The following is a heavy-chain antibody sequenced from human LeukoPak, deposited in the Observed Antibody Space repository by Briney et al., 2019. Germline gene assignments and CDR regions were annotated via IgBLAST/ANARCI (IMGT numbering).Heavy chain of an antibody. CDR3: ARDSYYYDSSGTIGGGFDY. CDR1: GGSISSGGCY. CDR2: IYYSGST. J-gene: IGHJ4*02. V-gene: IGHV4-31*03. D-gene: IGHD3-22*01. Sequence: PSQTLSLTCTVSGGSISSGGCYWSWIRQHPGTGLEWIGYIYYSGSTYYNPSLKSRVTISVDTSKNQFSLKLSSVTAADTAVYYCARDSYYYDSSGTIGGGFDYWGQGTLVTVSS.